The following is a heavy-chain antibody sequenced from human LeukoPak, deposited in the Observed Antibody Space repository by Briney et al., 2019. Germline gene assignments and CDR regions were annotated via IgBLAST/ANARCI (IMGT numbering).Heavy chain of an antibody. Sequence: GGSLRLSCAASGFTFSSYWMSWVRQAPGKGLEWVANIKQDGSEKYYVDSVKGRFTISRDNAKNSLYLQMNSLRAEDTAVYYCARLPWFGDRTYYYYGMDVGGQGTTVTVSS. CDR3: ARLPWFGDRTYYYYGMDV. V-gene: IGHV3-7*03. J-gene: IGHJ6*02. D-gene: IGHD3-10*01. CDR1: GFTFSSYW. CDR2: IKQDGSEK.